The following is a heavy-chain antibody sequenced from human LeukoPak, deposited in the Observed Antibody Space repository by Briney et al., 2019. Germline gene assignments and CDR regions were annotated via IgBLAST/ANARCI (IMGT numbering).Heavy chain of an antibody. D-gene: IGHD3-10*02. CDR2: IYYSGST. CDR1: GFMFSDYY. V-gene: IGHV4-38-2*01. Sequence: GSLRPSCAASGFMFSDYYMGWIRQPPGKGLEWIGSIYYSGSTYYNPSLKSRVTISVDTSKNQFSLKLSSVTAADTAVYYCARHRIYVRGAFDIWGQGTMVTVSS. J-gene: IGHJ3*02. CDR3: ARHRIYVRGAFDI.